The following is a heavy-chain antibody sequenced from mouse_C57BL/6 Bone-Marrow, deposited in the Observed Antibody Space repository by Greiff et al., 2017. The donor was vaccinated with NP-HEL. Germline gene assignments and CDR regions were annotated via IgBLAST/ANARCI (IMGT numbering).Heavy chain of an antibody. V-gene: IGHV3-6*01. Sequence: EVQLQQSGPGLVKPSQSLSLTCSVTGYSITSGYYWNWIRQFPGNKLEWMGYISYDGSNNYNPSLKIRISITRDTSKNQFFLKLNSVTTEDTATYYCARDPSNHHRSRFAYWGQGTLVTVSA. D-gene: IGHD2-5*01. CDR3: ARDPSNHHRSRFAY. J-gene: IGHJ3*01. CDR2: ISYDGSN. CDR1: GYSITSGYY.